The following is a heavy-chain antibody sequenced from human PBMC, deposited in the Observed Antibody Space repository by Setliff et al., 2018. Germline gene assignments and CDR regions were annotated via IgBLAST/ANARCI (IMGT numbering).Heavy chain of an antibody. V-gene: IGHV3-23*01. CDR2: INAGGYNT. CDR1: GFGFSSYA. J-gene: IGHJ6*03. CDR3: AKSLYFYDSSGYYYDRDYYYYMDV. D-gene: IGHD3-22*01. Sequence: GGSLRLSCAASGFGFSSYAMNWVRQAPGKGLQWVSNINAGGYNTYYADSVKGRFTISRDNSKNTLYLQMNSLRAEDTAVYYCAKSLYFYDSSGYYYDRDYYYYMDVWGKGTTVTVSS.